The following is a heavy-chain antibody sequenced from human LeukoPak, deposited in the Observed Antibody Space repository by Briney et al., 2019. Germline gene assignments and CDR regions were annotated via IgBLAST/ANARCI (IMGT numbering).Heavy chain of an antibody. CDR2: ISGSGGRT. V-gene: IGHV3-23*01. D-gene: IGHD3-16*01. CDR3: AKGDLGYYFDF. Sequence: GGSLRLSCAASGFTFSSYALSWVRQVPGKGLEWASVISGSGGRTYYADSVKGRFTISRDNSKNTLYVQMNSLRAEDTAVYYCAKGDLGYYFDFWGQGTLVTVSS. CDR1: GFTFSSYA. J-gene: IGHJ4*02.